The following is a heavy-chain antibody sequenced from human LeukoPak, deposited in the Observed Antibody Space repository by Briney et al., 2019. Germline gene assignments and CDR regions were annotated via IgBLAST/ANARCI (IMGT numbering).Heavy chain of an antibody. D-gene: IGHD3-10*01. J-gene: IGHJ6*02. V-gene: IGHV4-59*01. Sequence: PSETLSLTCTVSGGSISSYYWSWIRQPPGKGLEWIGYIYYSGSTNYNPSLNSRVTISVDTSKNQFSLKLSSVTAADTAVCYCARDPGNIVRGAPDYGMDVWGQRTTVTVSS. CDR2: IYYSGST. CDR1: GGSISSYY. CDR3: ARDPGNIVRGAPDYGMDV.